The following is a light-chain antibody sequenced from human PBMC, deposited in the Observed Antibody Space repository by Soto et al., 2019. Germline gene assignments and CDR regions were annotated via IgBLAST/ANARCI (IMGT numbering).Light chain of an antibody. V-gene: IGLV3-21*04. CDR1: NIGSKS. J-gene: IGLJ2*01. CDR2: YDS. Sequence: SYELTQPPSVSVAPGKTARITCGGNNIGSKSVHWYQQKPGQAPVLVIYYDSDRPSGIPERFSGSNSGNTATLTISRVEAGDEADYYCQVGDRSSDHPEVVFGGGTKLNVL. CDR3: QVGDRSSDHPEVV.